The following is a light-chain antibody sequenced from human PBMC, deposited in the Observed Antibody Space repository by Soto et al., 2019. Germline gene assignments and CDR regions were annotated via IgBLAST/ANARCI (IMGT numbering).Light chain of an antibody. CDR1: QTINNW. CDR2: DAS. J-gene: IGKJ1*01. V-gene: IGKV1-5*01. Sequence: DIQMTQSPSTLSASIGDRVTITCRASQTINNWIAWYQQKPGKAPKFLIYDASTLESGVPSRFSGSGFGTECSLTISSRQPDDFGSYYCQHRRTFGQGTKVEMK. CDR3: QHRRT.